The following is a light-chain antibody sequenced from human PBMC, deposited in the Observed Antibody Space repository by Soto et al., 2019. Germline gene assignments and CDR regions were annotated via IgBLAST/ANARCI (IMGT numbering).Light chain of an antibody. V-gene: IGKV3-15*01. CDR2: GAS. CDR1: QSVSSN. CDR3: QQYNNWSPWT. Sequence: EIVMTQSPATLSVSPGERATLSCRASQSVSSNLAWYQQKPGQAPRLLICGASTRATGIPARFRGSGSGTEFTLTISSLQSEDFAVFYCQQYNNWSPWTFGQGTKVEIK. J-gene: IGKJ1*01.